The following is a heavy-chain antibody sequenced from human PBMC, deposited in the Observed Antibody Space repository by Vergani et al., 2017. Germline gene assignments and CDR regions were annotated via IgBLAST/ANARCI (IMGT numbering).Heavy chain of an antibody. CDR1: GFTFDDYG. D-gene: IGHD2-2*01. J-gene: IGHJ6*02. CDR3: AXHNKGGGYCSSTSCRKPVYYYGMDV. V-gene: IGHV3-23*04. Sequence: EVQLVESGGGVVRPGGSLRLSCAASGFTFDDYGMSWVRQAPGKGLEWVSGISGSGGSTYYADSVKGRFTISRDNSKNTLYLQMNSLRAEDTAVYYCAXHNKGGGYCSSTSCRKPVYYYGMDVWGQGTTVTVSS. CDR2: ISGSGGST.